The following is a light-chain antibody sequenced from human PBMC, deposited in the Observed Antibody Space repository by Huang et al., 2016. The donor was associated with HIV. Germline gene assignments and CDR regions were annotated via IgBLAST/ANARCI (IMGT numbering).Light chain of an antibody. V-gene: IGKV1-39*01. CDR3: QQTYIIPIT. Sequence: DIQMTQSPFSLSASVGDRVTITCRASQSICSYLNWYQQKPGKAPKILIYAASTLQSGIPSRFSGSGAGTDFTLTITSLQPEDFATYYCQQTYIIPITFGQGTKLEIK. CDR2: AAS. CDR1: QSICSY. J-gene: IGKJ2*01.